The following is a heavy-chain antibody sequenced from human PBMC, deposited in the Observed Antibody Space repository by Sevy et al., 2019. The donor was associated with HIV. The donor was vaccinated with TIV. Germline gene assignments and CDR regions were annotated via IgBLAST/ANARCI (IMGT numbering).Heavy chain of an antibody. CDR3: VKEVSEYSYSDY. V-gene: IGHV3-23*01. D-gene: IGHD5-18*01. J-gene: IGHJ4*02. CDR2: ISGSAHRT. Sequence: GGSLRLSCAASGFTFSNYAMSWVRQTPGKGLEWVSAISGSAHRTYYTDSVKGRFTISRDNSKNMLFLQMNSLRAEDTAGYYCVKEVSEYSYSDYWGQGTLVTVS. CDR1: GFTFSNYA.